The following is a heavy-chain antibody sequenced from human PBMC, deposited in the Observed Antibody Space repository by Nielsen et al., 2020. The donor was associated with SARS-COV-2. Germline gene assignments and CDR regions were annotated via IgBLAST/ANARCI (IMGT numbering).Heavy chain of an antibody. V-gene: IGHV5-51*01. J-gene: IGHJ6*02. Sequence: GGSLRLSCETSGYSFTTYWIGWVRQMPGKGLEWVGVIYPDDFDTRYSPSFQGQVTISVDKSISTTYLQWRSLKASDTAIYYCAREGRDDSGTERRGMDVWGRGTTVTVSS. D-gene: IGHD3-10*01. CDR3: AREGRDDSGTERRGMDV. CDR1: GYSFTTYW. CDR2: IYPDDFDT.